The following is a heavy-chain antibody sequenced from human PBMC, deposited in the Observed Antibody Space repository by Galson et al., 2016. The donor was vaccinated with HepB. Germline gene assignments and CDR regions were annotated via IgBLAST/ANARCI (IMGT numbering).Heavy chain of an antibody. CDR3: ARDVSDYDYYGLDV. CDR2: ISGNNIYT. CDR1: GFGFSDYY. D-gene: IGHD3-3*02. Sequence: SLRLSCAAPGFGFSDYYMSWVRQAPGKGLEWISYISGNNIYTNYAASVKGRFTISRDNAKNSVYLQMNSLRAEDTAVYYCARDVSDYDYYGLDVWGQGTTVTASS. J-gene: IGHJ6*02. V-gene: IGHV3-11*06.